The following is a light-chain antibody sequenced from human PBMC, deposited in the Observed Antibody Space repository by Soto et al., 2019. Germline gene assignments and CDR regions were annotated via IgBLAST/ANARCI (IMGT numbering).Light chain of an antibody. CDR3: QQRSNWPPT. Sequence: EIVLTQSPATLSLSPGERATLSCRASQSVSSYLAWYQQKPGQAPRLLIYDASSRATGIPARFSGSGPGTDFTLTISGLEPEDFAVYYCQQRSNWPPTFGPGTKVDIK. CDR1: QSVSSY. J-gene: IGKJ3*01. V-gene: IGKV3-11*01. CDR2: DAS.